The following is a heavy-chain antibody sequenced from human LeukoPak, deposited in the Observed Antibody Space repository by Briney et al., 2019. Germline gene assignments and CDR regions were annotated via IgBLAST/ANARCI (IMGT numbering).Heavy chain of an antibody. J-gene: IGHJ4*02. V-gene: IGHV4-4*02. CDR3: AREGAPYRPLDY. CDR1: GGSITQTNY. Sequence: SETLSLTCDVSGGSITQTNYWSCVRQPPGKGLEWIGEVNLQGSTNYNPSLMRRVAISVDTSANHVSLQLTSVTAADTAVYYCAREGAPYRPLDYSGQGTLVTVSS. CDR2: VNLQGST.